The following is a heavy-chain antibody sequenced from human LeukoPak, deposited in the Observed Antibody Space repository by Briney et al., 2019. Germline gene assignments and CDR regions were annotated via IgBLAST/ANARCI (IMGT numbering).Heavy chain of an antibody. CDR2: IKSKTDGGTT. V-gene: IGHV3-15*01. Sequence: GSLRLSCAASGFTFSNAWMSWVRQAPGKGLEWVGRIKSKTDGGTTDYAAPVKGRFTISRDDSKNTLYLQMNSLKTEDTAVYYCTTLRIVGATIPDYWGQGTLVTVSS. J-gene: IGHJ4*02. CDR3: TTLRIVGATIPDY. D-gene: IGHD1-26*01. CDR1: GFTFSNAW.